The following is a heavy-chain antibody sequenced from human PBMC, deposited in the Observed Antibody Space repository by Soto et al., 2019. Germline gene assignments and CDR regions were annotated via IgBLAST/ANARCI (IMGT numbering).Heavy chain of an antibody. CDR3: ARDLLGGVAGDYYYYGMDV. CDR2: IYYSGST. CDR1: GGSVSSGSYY. D-gene: IGHD6-19*01. Sequence: SETLSLTCTVSGGSVSSGSYYWSWIRQPPGKGLEWIGYIYYSGSTNYNPSLKSRVTISVDTSKNQFSLKLSSVTAADTAVYYCARDLLGGVAGDYYYYGMDVWGQGTTVTVSS. V-gene: IGHV4-61*01. J-gene: IGHJ6*02.